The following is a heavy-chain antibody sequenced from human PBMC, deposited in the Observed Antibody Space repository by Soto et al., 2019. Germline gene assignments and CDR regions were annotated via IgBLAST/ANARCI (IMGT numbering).Heavy chain of an antibody. V-gene: IGHV4-34*01. J-gene: IGHJ4*02. Sequence: SETLSLTCAVYGGSFSGYYWSWIRQPPGKGLEGIGEINHRGSTTYNPSLKSRFTISVDTSKNQFSLKLSSGTAADTAVYYCARPGYCSGGSCYPFDYWGQGTLVTVSS. CDR2: INHRGST. D-gene: IGHD2-15*01. CDR3: ARPGYCSGGSCYPFDY. CDR1: GGSFSGYY.